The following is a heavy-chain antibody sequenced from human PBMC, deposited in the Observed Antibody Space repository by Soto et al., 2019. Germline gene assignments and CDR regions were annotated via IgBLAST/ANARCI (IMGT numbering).Heavy chain of an antibody. CDR3: ARGGGIVVVTAPYDH. V-gene: IGHV4-30-2*01. CDR1: GGSISSGDYS. CDR2: IYHSGST. D-gene: IGHD2-21*02. J-gene: IGHJ4*02. Sequence: SETLSLTCAVSGGSISSGDYSWSWIRQPPGKGLEWIGYIYHSGSTYYNPSLKSRVTISVDRSKNQFSLKLSSVTAADTAVYYCARGGGIVVVTAPYDHWGQGTLVTVSS.